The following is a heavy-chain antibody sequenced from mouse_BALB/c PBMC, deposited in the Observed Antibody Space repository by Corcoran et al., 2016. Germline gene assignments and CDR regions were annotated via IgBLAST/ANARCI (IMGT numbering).Heavy chain of an antibody. J-gene: IGHJ2*01. CDR2: INPRSGGT. V-gene: IGHV1-18*01. Sequence: EVLLQQSGPELLKPGASVKIPCKASGYTFTDYNMDWVRQSHGKSLEWIGDINPRSGGTIYNQTFMGKTTLTVDKSSSTAYMELRSLTSEDTAVYYCARWGITTFDYWGQGTTVTVSS. CDR3: ARWGITTFDY. D-gene: IGHD1-1*01. CDR1: GYTFTDYN.